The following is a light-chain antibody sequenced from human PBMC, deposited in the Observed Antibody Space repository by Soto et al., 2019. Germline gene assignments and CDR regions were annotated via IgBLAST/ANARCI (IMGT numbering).Light chain of an antibody. Sequence: QSVLTQPPSVSAAPGQKVTISCAGSSSNIGSNYVSWYHQLPGTAPKLLIYDNGKRSSGIPDRFSGSQSGTSATLGITGLQAGDEADYSCGTLDNNLSAVLGGATKVTVL. CDR1: SSNIGSNY. CDR2: DNG. V-gene: IGLV1-51*01. CDR3: GTLDNNLSAV. J-gene: IGLJ2*01.